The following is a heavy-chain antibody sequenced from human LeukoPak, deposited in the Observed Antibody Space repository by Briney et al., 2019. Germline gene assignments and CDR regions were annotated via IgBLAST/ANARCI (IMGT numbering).Heavy chain of an antibody. J-gene: IGHJ4*02. D-gene: IGHD1-26*01. CDR2: ISHDGAIE. CDR3: ARDIIVGATRSDY. CDR1: GFTFSSYG. Sequence: GGSLRLSCAASGFTFSSYGMHWVRQAPGKGLECVAFISHDGAIEKFADSVKGRFTISRDNAKNSLYLQMNSLRAEDTAVYYCARDIIVGATRSDYWGQGTLVTVSS. V-gene: IGHV3-30*02.